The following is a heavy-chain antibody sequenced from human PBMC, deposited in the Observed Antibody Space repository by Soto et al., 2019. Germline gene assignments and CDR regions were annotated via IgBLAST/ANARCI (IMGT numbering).Heavy chain of an antibody. J-gene: IGHJ5*02. V-gene: IGHV1-69*08. CDR3: AGDPDSHYNDSHASSYP. D-gene: IGHD4-4*01. CDR2: IIPIIGII. Sequence: QVQLVQSGAEVKKPGSSVKVSCKASGGTFSTYTITWVRQAPGQGLEWMGRIIPIIGIINYAQKFQGRVTISPDKFPGTAYMELTGLRSDDTAVYYCAGDPDSHYNDSHASSYPWGQGTLVTVSS. CDR1: GGTFSTYT.